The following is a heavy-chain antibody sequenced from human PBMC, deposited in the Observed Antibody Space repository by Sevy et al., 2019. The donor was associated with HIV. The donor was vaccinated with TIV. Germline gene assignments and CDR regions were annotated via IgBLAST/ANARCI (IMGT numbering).Heavy chain of an antibody. J-gene: IGHJ3*01. V-gene: IGHV1-18*01. D-gene: IGHD3-16*02. CDR1: GYMFTIYG. CDR3: TRDIGHSQYGAFDF. CDR2: ISAYSGNT. Sequence: ASVKVSCKTSGYMFTIYGITWVRQAPGQGLEWMGWISAYSGNTNYAQKLQDRVTMITDTSTSTAYMELRSLRSDDTAVYYCTRDIGHSQYGAFDFGGQGTMVTVSS.